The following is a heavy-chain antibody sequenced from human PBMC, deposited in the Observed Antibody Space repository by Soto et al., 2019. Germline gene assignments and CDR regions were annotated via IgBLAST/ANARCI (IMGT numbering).Heavy chain of an antibody. CDR1: GFNFSSYA. J-gene: IGHJ4*02. V-gene: IGHV3-30*18. CDR2: ISYNGGDK. Sequence: PGGSLRLSCVGSGFNFSSYAMGWVRQAPGKGLEWVAVISYNGGDKYHSDSVKGRFTISRDNSKNSLYLQMNSLRAEDTAVYYCVKDRDPYGAVYYFDYWGQGTPVTVSS. D-gene: IGHD3-10*01. CDR3: VKDRDPYGAVYYFDY.